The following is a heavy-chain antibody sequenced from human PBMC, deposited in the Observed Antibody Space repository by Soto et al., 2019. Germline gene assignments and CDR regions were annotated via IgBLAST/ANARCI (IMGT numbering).Heavy chain of an antibody. V-gene: IGHV4-39*01. CDR3: ARRMGTMIGDYYYYGMDV. CDR1: GGSISSGGYY. Sequence: PSETLSLTCSVSGGSISSGGYYWGWIRQPPGKGLEWIGSIYYSGSTYYNPSLKSRVTISVDTSKNQFSLKLSSVTAADTAVYYCARRMGTMIGDYYYYGMDVWGQGTTVTVSS. CDR2: IYYSGST. D-gene: IGHD3-22*01. J-gene: IGHJ6*02.